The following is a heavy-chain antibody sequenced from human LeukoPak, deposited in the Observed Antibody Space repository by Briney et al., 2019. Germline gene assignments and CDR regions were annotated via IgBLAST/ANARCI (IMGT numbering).Heavy chain of an antibody. CDR1: GGSFSGYY. CDR3: ARERMITFGGVIVNDAFDI. Sequence: PSETLSLTCPVYGGSFSGYYCSWIRQPPANGLEWIGEINHSGSTNYNQYLKSGVTISVDTSKNQFSLKLRSVTAADTAVYYCARERMITFGGVIVNDAFDIWGKGTMVTVS. V-gene: IGHV4-34*01. J-gene: IGHJ3*02. D-gene: IGHD3-16*02. CDR2: INHSGST.